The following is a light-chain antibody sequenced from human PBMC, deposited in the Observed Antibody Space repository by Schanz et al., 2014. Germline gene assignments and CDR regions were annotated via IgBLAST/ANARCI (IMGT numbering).Light chain of an antibody. CDR3: QQYGSSLRLT. Sequence: EIVLTQSPGTLSLSPGERATLSCRGSQSLNSNYLAWYQHKPGQAPRVLIYGVSSRATGIPDRFSGSGSGTDFTLIISRLEPEDFAVYYCQQYGSSLRLTFGGGTKVEIK. J-gene: IGKJ4*01. V-gene: IGKV3-20*01. CDR2: GVS. CDR1: QSLNSNY.